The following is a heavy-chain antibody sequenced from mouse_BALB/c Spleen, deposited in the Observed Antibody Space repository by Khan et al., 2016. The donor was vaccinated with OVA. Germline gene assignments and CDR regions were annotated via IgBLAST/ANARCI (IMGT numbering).Heavy chain of an antibody. CDR2: IWSAGST. CDR1: GFSLDKYS. Sequence: QVQLKQSGPGLVQPSQSLSITCTVSGFSLDKYSVHWIRQSPGKGLEWLGVIWSAGSTDYNAAFISRLTITKDNSRCQVFFKVNSLQPNDTAIYXCARRGYDYGRGALFAYWGQGTLVTVSA. V-gene: IGHV2-2*02. D-gene: IGHD2-4*01. CDR3: ARRGYDYGRGALFAY. J-gene: IGHJ3*01.